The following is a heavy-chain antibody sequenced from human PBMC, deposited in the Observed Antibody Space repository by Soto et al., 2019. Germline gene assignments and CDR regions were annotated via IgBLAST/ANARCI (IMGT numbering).Heavy chain of an antibody. J-gene: IGHJ6*02. D-gene: IGHD3-22*01. V-gene: IGHV3-48*02. CDR1: GFTFSSYS. CDR3: ARHPVPYYYDRKKDYYYYYGMDV. Sequence: PGGSLRLSCAASGFTFSSYSMNWVRQAPWNGLEWVSYISSSSSTIYYADSVKGRFTISRDNAKNSLYLQNNSLSDEDTFVYYCARHPVPYYYDRKKDYYYYYGMDVWGQGTTVSVSS. CDR2: ISSSSSTI.